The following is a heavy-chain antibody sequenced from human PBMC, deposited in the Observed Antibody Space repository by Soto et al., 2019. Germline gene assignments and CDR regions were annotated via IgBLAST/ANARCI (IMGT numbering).Heavy chain of an antibody. J-gene: IGHJ5*02. V-gene: IGHV1-69*01. CDR2: TIPIFGTA. Sequence: QVQLVQSGAEVKKPGSSVKVSCKASGGTFSSYPISWVRQAPGQGLEWMGGTIPIFGTANYAQKFQGRVTITADESTSTAYMELSSLRSEDTAVYYCAGSPIYCSSTSCYNNWFDPWGQGTLVTVSS. CDR1: GGTFSSYP. D-gene: IGHD2-2*02. CDR3: AGSPIYCSSTSCYNNWFDP.